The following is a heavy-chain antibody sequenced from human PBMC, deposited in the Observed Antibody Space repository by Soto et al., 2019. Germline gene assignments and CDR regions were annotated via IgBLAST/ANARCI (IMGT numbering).Heavy chain of an antibody. Sequence: ASVKVSCKASGYTFTSYYMHWVRQAPGQGLEWMGIINPSGGSTSYVQKFQGRVTMTRDTSTSTVYMELSSLRSEDTAVYYCARGITMVRGVSLIYYYYYGMDVWGQGTTVTVSS. CDR3: ARGITMVRGVSLIYYYYYGMDV. D-gene: IGHD3-10*01. CDR1: GYTFTSYY. V-gene: IGHV1-46*01. CDR2: INPSGGST. J-gene: IGHJ6*02.